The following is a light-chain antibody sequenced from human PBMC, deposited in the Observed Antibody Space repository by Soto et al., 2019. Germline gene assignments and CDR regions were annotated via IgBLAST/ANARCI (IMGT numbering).Light chain of an antibody. CDR3: QQRRNWPPT. Sequence: EIVLTQSPATLSLSPGERATLSCSAGQSVGTNLACYQQKPGQAPRLLIYDASNRATGIPARFSGSGSGTDFTLTISSLEPEDLAVYYCQQRRNWPPTFGQGTKVDIK. V-gene: IGKV3-11*01. CDR1: QSVGTN. CDR2: DAS. J-gene: IGKJ1*01.